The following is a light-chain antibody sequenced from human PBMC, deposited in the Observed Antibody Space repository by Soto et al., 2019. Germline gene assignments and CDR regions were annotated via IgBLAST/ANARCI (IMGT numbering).Light chain of an antibody. V-gene: IGLV2-11*01. CDR1: SSEVGDYKY. CDR3: CSYAGSYTFVV. CDR2: EAS. J-gene: IGLJ2*01. Sequence: QSALTQPRSVSGSPGQSVTISCTGTSSEVGDYKYVSWYQQFTGKAPKLMIYEASKRPSGVPDRFSGSKSGNTASLTISGLQADDEAEYYCCSYAGSYTFVVFGGGTKLTVL.